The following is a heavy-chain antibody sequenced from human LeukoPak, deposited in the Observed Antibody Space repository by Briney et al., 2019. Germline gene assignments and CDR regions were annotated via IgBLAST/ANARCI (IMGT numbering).Heavy chain of an antibody. Sequence: GGSLTLSCAASGCTVSSDYRSWVRQAPGKGLEWVAVIYTDGSARHAASVKGRFTISRDRSTNPLSLQMHSLRVEDTAVYYCARDRPRGGSNDAFDIWGQGTMVTVSS. CDR3: ARDRPRGGSNDAFDI. CDR1: GCTVSSDY. CDR2: IYTDGSA. V-gene: IGHV3-66*01. J-gene: IGHJ3*02. D-gene: IGHD1-26*01.